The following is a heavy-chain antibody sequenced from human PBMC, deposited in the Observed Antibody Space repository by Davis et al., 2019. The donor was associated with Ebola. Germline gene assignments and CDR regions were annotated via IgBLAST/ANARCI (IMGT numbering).Heavy chain of an antibody. CDR2: INWNGGST. D-gene: IGHD2-2*01. CDR1: GFTFDDYG. J-gene: IGHJ6*03. V-gene: IGHV3-20*04. CDR3: ARDIVVVPTDPNYYYYYYMDV. Sequence: PGGSLRLSCAASGFTFDDYGMSWVRQAPGKGLEWVSGINWNGGSTGYADSVKGQFTISSDNAKNSLYLQMNSLRAEDTAVYYCARDIVVVPTDPNYYYYYYMDVWGKGTTVTVSS.